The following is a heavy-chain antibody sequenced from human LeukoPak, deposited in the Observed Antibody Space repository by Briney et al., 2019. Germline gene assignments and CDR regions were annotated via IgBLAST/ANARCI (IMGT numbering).Heavy chain of an antibody. CDR3: ARHTALGSPLHY. V-gene: IGHV4-39*01. Sequence: SETLSLTCTVSGGSISSSAYYWGWIRQPPGKGLEWIGSIYYTGSTYYNPSLKTRVTISVDTSKDQFSLKLSSVTAADTAVYYCARHTALGSPLHYWGQGTLVTVSS. CDR1: GGSISSSAYY. J-gene: IGHJ4*02. D-gene: IGHD5-18*01. CDR2: IYYTGST.